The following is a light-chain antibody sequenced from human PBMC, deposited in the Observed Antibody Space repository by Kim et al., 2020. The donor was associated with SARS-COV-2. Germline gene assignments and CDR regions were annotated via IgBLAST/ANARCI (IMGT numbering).Light chain of an antibody. CDR2: GAS. V-gene: IGKV1-27*01. CDR1: QGLSNS. CDR3: QKYNSAPWT. J-gene: IGKJ1*01. Sequence: VSVGSRVPIPCRESQGLSNSLAWYQQKPGKVPQLLIYGASALQSGVPSRFSGSGSWTDFTLTISSLQPEDVATYYCQKYNSAPWTFGQGTKVDIK.